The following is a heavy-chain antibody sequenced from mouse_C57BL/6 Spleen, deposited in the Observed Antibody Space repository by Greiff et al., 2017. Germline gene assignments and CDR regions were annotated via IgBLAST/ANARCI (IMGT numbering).Heavy chain of an antibody. V-gene: IGHV8-12*01. CDR2: IYWGDDK. CDR3: ARSSPAWVAY. J-gene: IGHJ3*01. CDR1: GFSLSTSGMG. Sequence: QVTLKESGPGILQSSQTLSLTCSFSGFSLSTSGMGVSWIRQPSGKGLEWLAHIYWGDDKRYNPSLKSRLTISKDTSRNQVFLKITSVDTADTATYYCARSSPAWVAYWGQGTLVTVSA.